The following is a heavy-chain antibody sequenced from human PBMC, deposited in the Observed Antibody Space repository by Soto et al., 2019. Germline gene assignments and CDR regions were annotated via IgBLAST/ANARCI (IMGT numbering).Heavy chain of an antibody. CDR2: ISAYNGNT. V-gene: IGHV1-18*01. J-gene: IGHJ4*02. CDR3: ARDSGIAALNRDFDY. D-gene: IGHD6-13*01. Sequence: ASAEVSCTASGYTFTSYGISWVRQAPVQGLEWMGWISAYNGNTNYAQKLQGRVTMTTDTSTSTAYMELRSRRSDDTAVYYCARDSGIAALNRDFDYWGQGTLVTVSS. CDR1: GYTFTSYG.